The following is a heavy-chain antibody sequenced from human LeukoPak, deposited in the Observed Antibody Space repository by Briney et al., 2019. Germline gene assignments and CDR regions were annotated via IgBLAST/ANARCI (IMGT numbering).Heavy chain of an antibody. CDR2: IYTSGST. D-gene: IGHD3-10*01. Sequence: KASETLSLTCTVSGGSSSSGSYYWSWIRQPAGKGLEWIGRIYTSGSTNYNPSLKSRVTISVDTSKNQFSLKLSSVTAADTAVYYCARAGGSGTSYYYGMDVWGQGTTVTVSS. CDR3: ARAGGSGTSYYYGMDV. J-gene: IGHJ6*02. V-gene: IGHV4-61*02. CDR1: GGSSSSGSYY.